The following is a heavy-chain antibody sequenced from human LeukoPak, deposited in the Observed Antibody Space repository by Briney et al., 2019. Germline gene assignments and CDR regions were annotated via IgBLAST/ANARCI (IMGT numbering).Heavy chain of an antibody. CDR3: TRHARNSWHSDY. CDR2: VYYTGDS. Sequence: SETLSLTCTVSGGSFSGHYWSWMRQPPGKAPEWIGYVYYTGDSSYNPSLRGRVSISVDTSMNQFSLRLFSVTAADTAVYYCTRHARNSWHSDYWGPGAVVTVSS. CDR1: GGSFSGHY. D-gene: IGHD6-13*01. V-gene: IGHV4-59*08. J-gene: IGHJ4*02.